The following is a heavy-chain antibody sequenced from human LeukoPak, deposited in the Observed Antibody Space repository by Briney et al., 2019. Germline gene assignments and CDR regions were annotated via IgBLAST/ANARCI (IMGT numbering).Heavy chain of an antibody. CDR1: GASISSYY. J-gene: IGHJ4*02. D-gene: IGHD3-22*01. Sequence: SETLSLTCTVSGASISSYYWSWIRQPPGKGLEWIGYIYYSGSTNYNPALKSRVTISEDTSKNQISLKLSSVTAADTAVYYCARVRGYYDSSGYDYRGQGTLVTVSS. CDR2: IYYSGST. V-gene: IGHV4-59*01. CDR3: ARVRGYYDSSGYDY.